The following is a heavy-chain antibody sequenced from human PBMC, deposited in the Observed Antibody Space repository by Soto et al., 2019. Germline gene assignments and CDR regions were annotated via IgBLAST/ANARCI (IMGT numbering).Heavy chain of an antibody. CDR3: ARDLSHFDY. D-gene: IGHD3-16*01. J-gene: IGHJ4*02. CDR2: ISYDGSNK. V-gene: IGHV3-30-3*01. Sequence: PGGSLRLSCAASGFTFSSYAMHWVRQAPGKGLEWVAVISYDGSNKYYADSVKGRFTISRDNSKNTLYLQMNSLRAEGTAVYYCARDLSHFDYWGQGTLVTVSS. CDR1: GFTFSSYA.